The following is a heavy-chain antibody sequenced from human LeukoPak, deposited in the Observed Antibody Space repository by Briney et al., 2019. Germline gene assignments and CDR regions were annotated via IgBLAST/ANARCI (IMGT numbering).Heavy chain of an antibody. CDR3: AIEPPHYDATVDY. CDR1: GFTFNTFG. D-gene: IGHD3-16*01. J-gene: IGHJ4*02. Sequence: GGSLRLSWAASGFTFNTFGMTWFRPAPGKGLEWVSTISGGGGEYTHYADSVKGRFTISRDNSKNTLYLQMNSLRAEDTALYYCAIEPPHYDATVDYWGEGTLVTVSS. V-gene: IGHV3-23*01. CDR2: ISGGGGEYT.